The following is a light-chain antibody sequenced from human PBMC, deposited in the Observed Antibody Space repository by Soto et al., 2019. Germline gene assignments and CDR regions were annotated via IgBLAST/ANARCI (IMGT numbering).Light chain of an antibody. V-gene: IGKV3-15*01. CDR2: GAS. CDR3: QQYGTSPRT. Sequence: EIVMTQSPATLSVSPGERATLSCRASQSVRSNLAWYQKKPGQAPRLLIYGASTRATGIPARFSGSGSATEFTLTISSLKSGDFAVYYCQQYGTSPRTFGQGTKVDI. CDR1: QSVRSN. J-gene: IGKJ1*01.